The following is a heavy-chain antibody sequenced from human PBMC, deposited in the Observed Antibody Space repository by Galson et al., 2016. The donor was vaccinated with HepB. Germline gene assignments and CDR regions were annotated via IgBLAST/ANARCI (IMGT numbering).Heavy chain of an antibody. CDR3: ARNMYGAATNYIGDVFDI. CDR1: GFTFSSYW. CDR2: IKHDGSEE. Sequence: SLRLSCAASGFTFSSYWMHWVRQAPGEGLEWLASIKHDGSEEYYLDSVKGRFTISRDNSRNTLYLQMNSLRAEDTAMYYCARNMYGAATNYIGDVFDIWGQGTMVTVSS. D-gene: IGHD3-10*01. V-gene: IGHV3-7*05. J-gene: IGHJ3*02.